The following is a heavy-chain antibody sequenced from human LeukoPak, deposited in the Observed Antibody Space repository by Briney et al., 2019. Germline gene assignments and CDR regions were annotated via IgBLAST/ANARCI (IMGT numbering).Heavy chain of an antibody. CDR3: ARDSKGYSGYDLGGGFDY. J-gene: IGHJ4*02. CDR1: GFTFRNHE. V-gene: IGHV3-48*03. Sequence: PGGSLRLSCAASGFTFRNHEMNWVRQAPGKGLEWVSYISTSGSTKYYADSVKGRFTSSRDNAKNSLYLQMNSLRAEDTAVYYCARDSKGYSGYDLGGGFDYWGQGTMVTVSS. D-gene: IGHD5-12*01. CDR2: ISTSGSTK.